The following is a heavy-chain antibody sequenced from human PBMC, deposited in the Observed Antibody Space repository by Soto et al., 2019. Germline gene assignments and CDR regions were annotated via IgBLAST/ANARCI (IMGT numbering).Heavy chain of an antibody. D-gene: IGHD2-2*01. CDR3: ARGEVGYYYYGMDV. CDR2: INPNSGGT. Sequence: ASVKVSCKASGYTFTGYYIHWVRQAPGQGLEWMGWINPNSGGTNYAQKFQGWVTMTRDTSISTAYMELSRLRSDDTAVYYCARGEVGYYYYGMDVWGQGTTVTVSS. V-gene: IGHV1-2*04. J-gene: IGHJ6*02. CDR1: GYTFTGYY.